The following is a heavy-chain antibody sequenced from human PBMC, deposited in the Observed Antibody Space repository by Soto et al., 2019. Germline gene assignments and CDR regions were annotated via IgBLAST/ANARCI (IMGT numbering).Heavy chain of an antibody. V-gene: IGHV4-31*03. J-gene: IGHJ6*01. CDR3: AREGNYGSGSYYRYYYGMDV. Sequence: SETLSLTCTVSGGSISSGGYYWSWIRQHPGKGLEWIGYIYYSGSTYYNPSLKSRVTISVDTSKNRFSLKLSSVTAADTAVYYCAREGNYGSGSYYRYYYGMDVWGQGTTVTVSS. CDR1: GGSISSGGYY. CDR2: IYYSGST. D-gene: IGHD3-10*01.